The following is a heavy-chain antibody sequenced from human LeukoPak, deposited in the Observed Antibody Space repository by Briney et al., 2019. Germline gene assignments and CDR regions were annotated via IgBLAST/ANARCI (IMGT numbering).Heavy chain of an antibody. CDR1: GGSISSYY. CDR3: ARESPGCSSTSCFMDV. J-gene: IGHJ6*03. V-gene: IGHV4-59*01. CDR2: IYYSGST. D-gene: IGHD2-2*01. Sequence: IPSETLSLTCTVSGGSISSYYLTWIRQPPGKGLEWIGYIYYSGSTNYNPSLKSRVTISVDTSKNQFSLKLSSVTAADTAVYYCARESPGCSSTSCFMDVWGKGTTVAISS.